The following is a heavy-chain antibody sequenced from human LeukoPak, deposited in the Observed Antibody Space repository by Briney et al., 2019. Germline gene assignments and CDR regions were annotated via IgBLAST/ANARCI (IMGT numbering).Heavy chain of an antibody. V-gene: IGHV3-21*01. D-gene: IGHD1-26*01. CDR1: GFTFSSYS. J-gene: IGHJ6*02. CDR2: ISSSSSYI. CDR3: ARELVGATTDYYYGMDV. Sequence: GGSLRLSCAASGFTFSSYSMNWVRQAPGNGLAWVSSISSSSSYIYYADSVKGRFTISRDNAKNSLYLQMNSLRAEDTAVYYCARELVGATTDYYYGMDVWGQGTTVTVSS.